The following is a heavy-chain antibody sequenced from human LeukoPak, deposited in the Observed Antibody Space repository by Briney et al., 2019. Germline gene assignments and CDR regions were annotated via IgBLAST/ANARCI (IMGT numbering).Heavy chain of an antibody. V-gene: IGHV4-59*01. CDR3: ARGLSYYYYYGMDV. D-gene: IGHD3-16*01. J-gene: IGHJ6*02. CDR2: IYYSGST. CDR1: GGSISSYY. Sequence: SETLSLTCTVSGGSISSYYWSWIRQPPGKGLEWIGYIYYSGSTNYNPSLKSRVTISVDTSKNQFSLKLSSVAAADTAVYYCARGLSYYYYYGMDVWGQGTTVTVSS.